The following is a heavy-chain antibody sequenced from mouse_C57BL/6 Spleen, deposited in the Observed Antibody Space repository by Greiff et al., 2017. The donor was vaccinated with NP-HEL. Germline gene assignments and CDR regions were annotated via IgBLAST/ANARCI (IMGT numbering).Heavy chain of an antibody. J-gene: IGHJ3*01. V-gene: IGHV1-76*01. CDR2: IYPGSGNT. CDR3: AREGGSYDSLFAY. Sequence: QVQLQQSGAELVRPGASVKLSCKASGYTFTDYYINWVKQRPGQGLEWIARIYPGSGNTYYNEKFKGKATLTAEKSSSTAYMQLSSLTSEDSAVYFCAREGGSYDSLFAYWGQGTLVTVSA. D-gene: IGHD2-4*01. CDR1: GYTFTDYY.